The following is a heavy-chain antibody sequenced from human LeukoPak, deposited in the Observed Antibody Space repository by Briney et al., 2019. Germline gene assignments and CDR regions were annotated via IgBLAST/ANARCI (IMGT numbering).Heavy chain of an antibody. D-gene: IGHD3-3*01. J-gene: IGHJ6*03. CDR3: ARTPPGDYDFWSGYYTVSYYYYYYMDV. V-gene: IGHV3-7*01. CDR1: GFTFSSYA. Sequence: PGGSLRLSCAASGFTFSSYAMSWVRQAPGKGLEWVANIKQDGSEKYYVDSVKGRFTISRDNAKNSLYLQMNSLRAEDTAVYYCARTPPGDYDFWSGYYTVSYYYYYYMDVWGKGTTVTVSS. CDR2: IKQDGSEK.